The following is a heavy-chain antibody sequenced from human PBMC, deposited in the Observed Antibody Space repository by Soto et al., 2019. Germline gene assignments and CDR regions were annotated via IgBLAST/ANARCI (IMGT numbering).Heavy chain of an antibody. D-gene: IGHD6-19*01. V-gene: IGHV3-21*01. CDR1: GFTFSVAS. J-gene: IGHJ4*02. Sequence: PGGSLRLSCAGSGFTFSVASMNWVRQAPGEGLEWLSSISGTSDYISYADSVKGRFTISRDNSKNTLYLQMNSLRAEDTAVYCCAKDLRIAVAGTDYFDSWGQGTLVTVSS. CDR3: AKDLRIAVAGTDYFDS. CDR2: ISGTSDYI.